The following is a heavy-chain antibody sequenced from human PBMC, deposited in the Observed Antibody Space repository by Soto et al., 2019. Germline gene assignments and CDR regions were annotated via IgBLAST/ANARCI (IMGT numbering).Heavy chain of an antibody. V-gene: IGHV4-59*01. J-gene: IGHJ5*02. CDR2: IFYNGKT. Sequence: SETLSLTCTVYGGSIDSYYWSWIRQPPGKGLEWIGYIFYNGKTNYSPSLKSRVTISVDTSKNQFSLKLSSVTAADTAVYYCARGGRLSGWNWFDPWGQGTLVTVS. CDR3: ARGGRLSGWNWFDP. CDR1: GGSIDSYY. D-gene: IGHD3-10*01.